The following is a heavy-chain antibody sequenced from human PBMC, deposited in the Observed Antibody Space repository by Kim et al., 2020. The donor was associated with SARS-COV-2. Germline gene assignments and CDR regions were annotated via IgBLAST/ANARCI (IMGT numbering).Heavy chain of an antibody. V-gene: IGHV7-4-1*02. J-gene: IGHJ4*02. D-gene: IGHD5-12*01. Sequence: TYAKSFTGRFAFSLDTSVDTTYLQISSLKAEDTAVYYCVRVDVVSTVFDYWGQGTLVSVSS. CDR3: VRVDVVSTVFDY.